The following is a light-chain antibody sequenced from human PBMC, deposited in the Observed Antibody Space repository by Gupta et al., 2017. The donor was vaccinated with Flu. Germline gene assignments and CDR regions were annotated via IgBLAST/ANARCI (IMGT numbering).Light chain of an antibody. CDR2: KAS. CDR1: QSISTW. CDR3: QQYESYSWT. Sequence: DIQMTQSPSTLSASVGDRVTITYRASQSISTWLAWYQQKPGKAPNLLIYKASTLEQGVPSRFSGSGSGTDFILTISSLQPDDFATYYCQQYESYSWTFGQGTKVEIK. J-gene: IGKJ1*01. V-gene: IGKV1-5*03.